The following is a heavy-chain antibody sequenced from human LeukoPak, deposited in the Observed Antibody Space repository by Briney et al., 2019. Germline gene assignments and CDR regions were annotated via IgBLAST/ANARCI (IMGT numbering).Heavy chain of an antibody. CDR1: GGSISSGSYY. J-gene: IGHJ5*02. V-gene: IGHV4-61*10. CDR3: ARVDYDFWSGYPNWFDP. CDR2: IYYSGST. Sequence: SETLSLTCTVSGGSISSGSYYWSWIRQPAGKGLEWIGYIYYSGSTNYNPSLKSRVTISVDTSKNQFSLKLSSVTAADTAVYYCARVDYDFWSGYPNWFDPWGQGTLVTVSS. D-gene: IGHD3-3*01.